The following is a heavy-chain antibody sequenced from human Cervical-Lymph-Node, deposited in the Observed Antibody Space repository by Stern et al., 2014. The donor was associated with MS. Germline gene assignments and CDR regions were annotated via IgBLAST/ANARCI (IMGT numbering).Heavy chain of an antibody. V-gene: IGHV4-59*01. CDR2: ILYSRTT. D-gene: IGHD6-13*01. CDR1: GGSISTYY. CDR3: GRGYVLTAGSNIDY. J-gene: IGHJ4*02. Sequence: QVQLQESGPGLVKPSETLSLTCSVSGGSISTYYCHWIPKPPGKGMECICYILYSRTTNYSPSLKSRVTMSLDTSKNQFSLKLSSVAAADTAVYYCGRGYVLTAGSNIDYWGQGPLVTVSS.